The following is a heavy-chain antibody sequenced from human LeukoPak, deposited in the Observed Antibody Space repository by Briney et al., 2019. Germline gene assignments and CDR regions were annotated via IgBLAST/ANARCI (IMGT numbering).Heavy chain of an antibody. V-gene: IGHV3-23*01. Sequence: PGGSLRLSCAASGFTFSSYAMSWVRQAPGKGLEWVSAISVSGGSTYYADSVKGRFTISRDNSKNTLYLQMNSLRAEDTAVYYCAKGHSVMVRGVIVDYWGQGTLVTVSS. CDR1: GFTFSSYA. CDR3: AKGHSVMVRGVIVDY. CDR2: ISVSGGST. J-gene: IGHJ4*02. D-gene: IGHD3-10*01.